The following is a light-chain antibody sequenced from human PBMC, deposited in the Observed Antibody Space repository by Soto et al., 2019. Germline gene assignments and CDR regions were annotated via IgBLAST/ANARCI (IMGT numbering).Light chain of an antibody. CDR1: GGRTDFV. V-gene: IGLV4-69*01. J-gene: IGLJ3*02. CDR3: QSWGSAFRV. CDR2: LNPDGGH. Sequence: QLVLTQPPSASASLGASVKLTCTLGGGRTDFVVAWHQFQPDKGPRFLLKLNPDGGHVKGDGIPDRFSGSSSGAERYLTISGLQSDDEAVYYCQSWGSAFRVFGGGTKLTVL.